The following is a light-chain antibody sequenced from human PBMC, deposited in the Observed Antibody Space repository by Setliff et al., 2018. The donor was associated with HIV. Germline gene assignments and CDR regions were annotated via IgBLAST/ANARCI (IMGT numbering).Light chain of an antibody. CDR3: AAWDDSLNGYG. CDR2: RNN. Sequence: QSVLTQPPSASGTPGQRVTISCSGSSSNIGSNIVNWYQHLPGTAPKLLIYRNNQRPSGVPDRFSGSKSGTSASLVISGLQSEDESEYYCAAWDDSLNGYGFGTGTKV. CDR1: SSNIGSNI. V-gene: IGLV1-44*01. J-gene: IGLJ1*01.